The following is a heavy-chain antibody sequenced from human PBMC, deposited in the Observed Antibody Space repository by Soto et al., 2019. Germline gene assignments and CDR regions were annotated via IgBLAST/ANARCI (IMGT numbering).Heavy chain of an antibody. V-gene: IGHV3-7*04. Sequence: TVGSLRLSCAASGFTFSNYCMSWVRLAPGKGLEWVAHIKQDGSEIYSMDSVRGRFTISRDNAKNSLYLQMNSLTVEDTAVYYCARDPVRGNTYWYYFDYWGQGALVTVSS. CDR1: GFTFSNYC. CDR2: IKQDGSEI. D-gene: IGHD1-20*01. CDR3: ARDPVRGNTYWYYFDY. J-gene: IGHJ4*02.